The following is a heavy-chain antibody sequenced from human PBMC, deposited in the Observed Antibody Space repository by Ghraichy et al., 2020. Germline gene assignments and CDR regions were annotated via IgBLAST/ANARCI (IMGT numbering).Heavy chain of an antibody. CDR3: VKELTDCGGDCLAD. CDR1: GFTFSTYW. J-gene: IGHJ4*02. CDR2: IRGDGSTT. Sequence: GGSLRLSCAASGFTFSTYWMHWVRQAPGKGLVWVSRIRGDGSTTDYADSVKGRFTISRDNPKKTLYLQMNSLRAEDTAVYYCVKELTDCGGDCLADWGQGTLVTVSS. V-gene: IGHV3-74*01. D-gene: IGHD2-21*02.